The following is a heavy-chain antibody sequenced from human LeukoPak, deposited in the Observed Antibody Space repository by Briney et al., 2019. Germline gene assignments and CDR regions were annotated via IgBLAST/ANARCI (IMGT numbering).Heavy chain of an antibody. CDR1: GFTFSSYS. V-gene: IGHV3-33*08. Sequence: GGSLRLSCAASGFTFSSYSMNWVRQAPGKGLEWVAVIWYDGSNKYYADSVKGRFTISRDNSKNTLYLQMNSLRAEDTAVYYCARGRRYFDYWGQGTLVTVSS. J-gene: IGHJ4*02. CDR3: ARGRRYFDY. CDR2: IWYDGSNK.